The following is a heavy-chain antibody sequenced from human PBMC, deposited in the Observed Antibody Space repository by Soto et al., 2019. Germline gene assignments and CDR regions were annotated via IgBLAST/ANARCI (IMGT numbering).Heavy chain of an antibody. CDR1: GFTFRGFT. V-gene: IGHV3-21*01. CDR3: TRDASRDSSARGWFDP. J-gene: IGHJ5*02. D-gene: IGHD6-13*01. Sequence: GGSLRLSCAASGFTFRGFTMTWVRQAPGRGLEWVSTIISNSAYIYYTDALRGRFTISRDNAKNSLHLQMNSLRAEDTAVYDCTRDASRDSSARGWFDPWGPGTLVTVSS. CDR2: IISNSAYI.